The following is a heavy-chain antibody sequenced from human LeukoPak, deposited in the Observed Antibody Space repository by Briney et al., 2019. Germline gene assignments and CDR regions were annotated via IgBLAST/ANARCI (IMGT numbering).Heavy chain of an antibody. V-gene: IGHV4-34*01. CDR3: ARAVRGYSGSKYYFDY. J-gene: IGHJ4*02. D-gene: IGHD5-12*01. Sequence: SETLSLTCAVYGGSFSGYYWSWIRQPPGKGLEWIGEINHSGSTNYNPSLKSRVTISVDTSKNQFSLKLSSEAAADTAVYYCARAVRGYSGSKYYFDYWGQGTLVTVSS. CDR1: GGSFSGYY. CDR2: INHSGST.